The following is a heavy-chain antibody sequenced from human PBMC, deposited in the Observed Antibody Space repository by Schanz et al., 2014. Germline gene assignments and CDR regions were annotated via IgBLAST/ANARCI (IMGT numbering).Heavy chain of an antibody. CDR1: GFSFSNYW. CDR3: ARLDSSSWYPRY. D-gene: IGHD6-13*01. Sequence: EVQLVESGGGLVQPGESLRLSCAASGFSFSNYWMSWVRQAPGKGLEWVANIKQDGSEKYYVDSVKGRFTTSRDNGKKSMYLQMNSLRAEDTAVYYCARLDSSSWYPRYWGQGTLVTVSS. J-gene: IGHJ4*02. V-gene: IGHV3-7*05. CDR2: IKQDGSEK.